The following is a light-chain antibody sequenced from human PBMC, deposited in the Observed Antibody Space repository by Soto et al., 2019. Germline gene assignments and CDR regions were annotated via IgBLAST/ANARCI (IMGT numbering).Light chain of an antibody. CDR2: GAS. V-gene: IGKV3-20*01. J-gene: IGKJ2*01. CDR3: QQYGTPPFT. CDR1: QSVISDY. Sequence: EIVLTQSPGTLSLSPGEGATLSCGASQSVISDYLAWYQQKPGQPPRLLIFGASSRPTDIPDRFSGSVSGTDFTLTISRLEPEDFGVYYCQQYGTPPFTFGQGTKLEIK.